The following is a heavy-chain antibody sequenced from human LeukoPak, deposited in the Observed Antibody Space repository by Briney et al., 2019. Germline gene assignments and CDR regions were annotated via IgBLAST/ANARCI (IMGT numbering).Heavy chain of an antibody. CDR2: IYYSGST. J-gene: IGHJ6*03. CDR3: ARGGSYGDYGIKRQSYYYYYYMDV. V-gene: IGHV4-59*01. Sequence: SETLSLTCTVSGGSISSYYWSWIRQPPGKGLEWIGYIYYSGSTKHNPSLKSRVTISVDTSKNQFSLKLSSVTAADTAVYYCARGGSYGDYGIKRQSYYYYYYMDVWGKGTTVTISS. D-gene: IGHD4-17*01. CDR1: GGSISSYY.